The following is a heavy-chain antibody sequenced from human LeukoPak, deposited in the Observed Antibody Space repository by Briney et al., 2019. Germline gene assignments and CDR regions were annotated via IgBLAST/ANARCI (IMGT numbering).Heavy chain of an antibody. CDR1: GLSFDDYG. CDR3: AKALRDSSGFYIYYGMDV. V-gene: IGHV3-20*04. Sequence: PGGSLRLSCAASGLSFDDYGISWVRQAPGRGLEWVSGITWNSGNTGYGDSVKGRFTISRDNAKNSLYLQMNSLRAEDTALYYCAKALRDSSGFYIYYGMDVWGQGTTVTVSS. CDR2: ITWNSGNT. J-gene: IGHJ6*02. D-gene: IGHD3-22*01.